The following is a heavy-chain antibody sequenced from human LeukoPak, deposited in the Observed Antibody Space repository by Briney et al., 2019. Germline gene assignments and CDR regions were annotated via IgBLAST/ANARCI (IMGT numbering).Heavy chain of an antibody. CDR1: GDSINNYY. J-gene: IGHJ4*02. Sequence: SETLSLTCTVSGDSINNYYWSWIRQSPGKGLEWLGYIYYTGSTDYNPSLKTRVTISVDTSKHQVSLRLSSVTAADTAVYYCARSGGKYQGLAFDYRGQGALVTASS. CDR3: ARSGGKYQGLAFDY. D-gene: IGHD2-2*01. CDR2: IYYTGST. V-gene: IGHV4-59*01.